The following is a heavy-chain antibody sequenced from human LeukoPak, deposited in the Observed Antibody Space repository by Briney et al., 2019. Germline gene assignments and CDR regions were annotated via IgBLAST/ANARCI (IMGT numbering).Heavy chain of an antibody. Sequence: PSETLSLTCPVSGGSISSYYWSWFRQPPGKELEGIGYIYYSGSTNYNPSLNSRVTISVDTSKNQFSLKMSSVTAADTAVYSCARAYYDFWSGYPLRDYGMDVWGQGTTVTVSS. V-gene: IGHV4-59*01. CDR1: GGSISSYY. CDR3: ARAYYDFWSGYPLRDYGMDV. D-gene: IGHD3-3*01. J-gene: IGHJ6*02. CDR2: IYYSGST.